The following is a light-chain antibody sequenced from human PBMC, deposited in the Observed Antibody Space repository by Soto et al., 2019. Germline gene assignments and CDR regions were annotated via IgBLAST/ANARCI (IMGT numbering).Light chain of an antibody. CDR3: TQGFSTPRT. J-gene: IGKJ1*01. CDR1: QSISSY. CDR2: AAS. Sequence: DIQMTQSPSSLSASVGDRVTITCRASQSISSYLNWYQQKPGKAPKLLIYAASSLQSGVPSRFSCSWFGTGFPFTIRRFAPGGFANYYWTQGFSTPRTFGQGDKV. V-gene: IGKV1-39*01.